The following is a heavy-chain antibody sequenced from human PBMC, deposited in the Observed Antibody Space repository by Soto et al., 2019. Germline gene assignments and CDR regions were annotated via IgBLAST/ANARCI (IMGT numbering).Heavy chain of an antibody. Sequence: KFEGRVTITRDTSPSTAYMELSSLTSEDTAVYYCARGGLMLRGAFKVAIAFDIWGQGTTVTVSS. V-gene: IGHV1-3*01. J-gene: IGHJ3*02. CDR3: ARGGLMLRGAFKVAIAFDI. D-gene: IGHD3-10*01.